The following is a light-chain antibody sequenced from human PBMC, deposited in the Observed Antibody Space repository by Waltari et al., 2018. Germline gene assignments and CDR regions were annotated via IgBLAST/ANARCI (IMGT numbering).Light chain of an antibody. CDR3: AARDDSLNWV. Sequence: QFVLTQSPSASGTPGQRVTIYCSGSSSNIGLKSIYWYQQLPGAPPKLLISKNNQRSSGVPDRFSASKSGTSASLAISGLRSEDEADYFCAARDDSLNWVFGGGTKLTVL. V-gene: IGLV1-47*01. CDR2: KNN. J-gene: IGLJ3*02. CDR1: SSNIGLKS.